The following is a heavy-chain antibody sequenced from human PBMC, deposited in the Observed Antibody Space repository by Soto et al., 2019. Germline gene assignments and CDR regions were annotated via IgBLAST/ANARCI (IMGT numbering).Heavy chain of an antibody. V-gene: IGHV3-15*07. CDR3: TLTYCSGGSCYSRYYYYGMDV. D-gene: IGHD2-15*01. Sequence: GGSLRLSCAASGFTFSNAWMNWVRQAPGKGLEWVGRIKSKTDGGTTDYAAPVKGRFTISRDDSKNTLYLQMNSLKTEDTAVYYCTLTYCSGGSCYSRYYYYGMDVWGQGTTVTVSS. J-gene: IGHJ6*02. CDR2: IKSKTDGGTT. CDR1: GFTFSNAW.